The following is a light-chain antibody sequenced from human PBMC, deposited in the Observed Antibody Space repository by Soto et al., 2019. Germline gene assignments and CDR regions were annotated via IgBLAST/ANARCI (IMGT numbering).Light chain of an antibody. V-gene: IGKV3-20*01. Sequence: EIVLTQSPGTLSFSPGDRATLSCTASQSVNGGYLAWYQQKPGQAPRLLIYGASSRASGIPDRFSGSRSWTEFSLTVSRLEPEDFAVFYCQQYGSSPPTFGQGTKVEIK. CDR1: QSVNGGY. CDR2: GAS. J-gene: IGKJ2*01. CDR3: QQYGSSPPT.